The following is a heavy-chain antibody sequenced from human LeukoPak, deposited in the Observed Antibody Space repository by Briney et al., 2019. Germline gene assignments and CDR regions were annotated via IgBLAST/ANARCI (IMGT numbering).Heavy chain of an antibody. CDR3: ARHKMVRGIGYYYYMDV. J-gene: IGHJ6*03. D-gene: IGHD3-10*01. CDR2: INHSGST. Sequence: SETLSLTCAVYGGSFSGYYWSWIRQPPGKGLEWIGEINHSGSTNYNPSLKSRVIISVDTSKNQFSLKLSSVTAADTAVFYCARHKMVRGIGYYYYMDVWGKGTTVTISS. V-gene: IGHV4-34*01. CDR1: GGSFSGYY.